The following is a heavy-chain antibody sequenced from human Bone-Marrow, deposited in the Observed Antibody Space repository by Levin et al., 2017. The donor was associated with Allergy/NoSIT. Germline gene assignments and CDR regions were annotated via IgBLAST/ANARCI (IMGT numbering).Heavy chain of an antibody. D-gene: IGHD6-19*01. J-gene: IGHJ4*02. CDR1: GGSVTSGSYY. V-gene: IGHV4-61*01. CDR3: ARGEQWLAFFDY. Sequence: PSETLSLTCTVSGGSVTSGSYYWTWIRQPPGKGLEWIGYSYYSGSTNYNPSLNSRVTISVDTSKNRFSLNLRSVTAADTAVYYCARGEQWLAFFDYWGQGTLVTVSS. CDR2: SYYSGST.